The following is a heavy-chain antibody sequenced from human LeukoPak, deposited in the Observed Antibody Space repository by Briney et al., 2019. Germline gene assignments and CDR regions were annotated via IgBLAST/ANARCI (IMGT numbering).Heavy chain of an antibody. V-gene: IGHV1-8*01. D-gene: IGHD2-2*01. J-gene: IGHJ4*02. CDR1: GYTFTSYD. CDR3: ARTTRYCSSTSCYPKTYYFDY. CDR2: MNPNSGNT. Sequence: ASVKVSCKASGYTFTSYDINWVRQATGQGLEWMGWMNPNSGNTGYAQKFQGRVTMTRNTSISTAYMELSSLRSEDTAVYYCARTTRYCSSTSCYPKTYYFDYWGQATLVTVSS.